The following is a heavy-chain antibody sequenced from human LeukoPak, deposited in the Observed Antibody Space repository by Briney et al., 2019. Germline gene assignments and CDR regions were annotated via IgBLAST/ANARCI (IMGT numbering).Heavy chain of an antibody. CDR3: ARGITIFGVVIMGYFDY. CDR1: GLTFSSYA. Sequence: QPGGSLRLSCAASGLTFSSYAMHWVRQAPGKGLEWVAVISYDGSNKYYADSVKGRFTISRDNSKNTLYLQMNSLRAEDTAVYYCARGITIFGVVIMGYFDYWGQGTLVTVSS. D-gene: IGHD3-3*01. CDR2: ISYDGSNK. V-gene: IGHV3-30-3*01. J-gene: IGHJ4*02.